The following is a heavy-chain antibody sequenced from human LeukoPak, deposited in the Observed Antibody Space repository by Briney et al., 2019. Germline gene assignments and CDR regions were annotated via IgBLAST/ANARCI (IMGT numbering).Heavy chain of an antibody. D-gene: IGHD1-26*01. J-gene: IGHJ4*02. Sequence: ASVKDSCTVSGYTLTELSMHWVRQAPGKGLEWMGGFDPEDGETIYAQKFQGRVTMTEDTSTDTAYMELSSLRSEDTAVYYCATDSGIVGATFFDYWGQGTLVTVSS. CDR2: FDPEDGET. CDR1: GYTLTELS. CDR3: ATDSGIVGATFFDY. V-gene: IGHV1-24*01.